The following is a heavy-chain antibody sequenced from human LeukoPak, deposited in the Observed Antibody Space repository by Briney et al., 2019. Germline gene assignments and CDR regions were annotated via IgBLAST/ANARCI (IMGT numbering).Heavy chain of an antibody. CDR2: ISAYNGNT. Sequence: ASVKVSCKASGYTFTSYGISWVRQAPGQGLEWMVWISAYNGNTNYVQKLQGRVTMTTDTSTSTAYMELRSLRSDDTAVYYCARDGIVVVVGAAHEFFQHWGQGTPVTVSS. V-gene: IGHV1-18*01. CDR3: ARDGIVVVVGAAHEFFQH. D-gene: IGHD2-15*01. CDR1: GYTFTSYG. J-gene: IGHJ1*01.